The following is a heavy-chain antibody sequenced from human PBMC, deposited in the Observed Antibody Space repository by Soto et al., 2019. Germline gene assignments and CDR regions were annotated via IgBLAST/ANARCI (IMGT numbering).Heavy chain of an antibody. CDR1: GFTFRSYG. V-gene: IGHV3-23*01. CDR3: AKRELDNK. Sequence: EVQLLESGGRFVQPGGSLRLSCAASGFTFRSYGMSWVRQAPGKGLEWISAISDNGGRTDYADSVKGRFTISRDNSKNTLCLQMNTRTAEDTAVYYCAKRELDNKWGQGTLVTVS. CDR2: ISDNGGRT. J-gene: IGHJ4*02. D-gene: IGHD1-20*01.